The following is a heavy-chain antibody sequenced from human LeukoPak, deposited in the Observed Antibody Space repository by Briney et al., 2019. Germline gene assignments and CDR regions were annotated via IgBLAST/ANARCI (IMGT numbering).Heavy chain of an antibody. CDR2: IYYSGST. CDR3: ARAYCGGDCYSYWYFDL. D-gene: IGHD2-21*02. CDR1: GGSISSSSYY. Sequence: PSETLSLTCTVSGGSISSSSYYWGWIRQPPGKGLEWIGSIYYSGSTYYNPSLKSRVTISVDTSKNQFSLKLSSVTAADTAVYYCARAYCGGDCYSYWYFDLWGRGTLVTVSS. V-gene: IGHV4-39*07. J-gene: IGHJ2*01.